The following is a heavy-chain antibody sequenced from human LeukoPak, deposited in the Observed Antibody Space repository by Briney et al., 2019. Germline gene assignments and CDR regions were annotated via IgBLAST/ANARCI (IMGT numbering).Heavy chain of an antibody. V-gene: IGHV1-8*02. J-gene: IGHJ4*02. CDR1: GYTFTSYY. D-gene: IGHD1-26*01. Sequence: ASVKVSCKASGYTFTSYYMHWVRQAPGQGLEWMGWMNPNSGNTGYAQKFQGRVTMTRNTSISTAYMELSSLRSEDTAVYYCARGQRGWEPDYWGQGTLVTVSS. CDR3: ARGQRGWEPDY. CDR2: MNPNSGNT.